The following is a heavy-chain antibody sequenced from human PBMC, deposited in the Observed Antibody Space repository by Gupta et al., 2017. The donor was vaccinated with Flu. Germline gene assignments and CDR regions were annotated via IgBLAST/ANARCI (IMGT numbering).Heavy chain of an antibody. CDR3: ARVAYCSTTSCFQPFGH. V-gene: IGHV1-2*06. D-gene: IGHD2-2*01. Sequence: FTDYYIHWVRQAPGQGLEWMGRINPNSGGTKYAQKFQGRVTLTRDTSISTAYMELTRLTSDDTAVYFCARVAYCSTTSCFQPFGHWGQGT. CDR1: FTDYY. J-gene: IGHJ4*02. CDR2: INPNSGGT.